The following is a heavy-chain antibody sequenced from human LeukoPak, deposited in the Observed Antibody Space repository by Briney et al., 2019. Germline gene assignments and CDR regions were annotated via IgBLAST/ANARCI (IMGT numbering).Heavy chain of an antibody. CDR1: GFTFDNYG. CDR2: IYSGGTT. CDR3: ARRAGGYSHPYDY. D-gene: IGHD4-23*01. J-gene: IGHJ4*02. V-gene: IGHV3-53*01. Sequence: GGSLRLSCAASGFTFDNYGMSWVRQAPGKGLEWVSLIYSGGTTYYADSVKGRFTISRDNSKNTLYLQMNSLRAEDTAVYYCARRAGGYSHPYDYWGQGILVTVSS.